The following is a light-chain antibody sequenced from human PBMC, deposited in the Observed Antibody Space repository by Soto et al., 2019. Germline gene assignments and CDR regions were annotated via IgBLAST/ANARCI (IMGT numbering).Light chain of an antibody. CDR3: QQYDNWPPCT. V-gene: IGKV3-15*01. CDR2: DTS. Sequence: EIVMTQSPATLSVSPGERVTLSCRAIQSVSRFLAWYQQRPGQAPRLLIYDTSTRATGVTARFSGSGSGTEFSLTISSLQSEDFAVYYCQQYDNWPPCTFGQGTKLEVK. CDR1: QSVSRF. J-gene: IGKJ2*02.